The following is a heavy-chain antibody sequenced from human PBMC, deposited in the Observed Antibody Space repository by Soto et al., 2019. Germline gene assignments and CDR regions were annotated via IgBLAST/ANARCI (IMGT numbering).Heavy chain of an antibody. CDR3: ARAGDGSGPIDY. CDR2: IWYDGSNK. V-gene: IGHV3-33*01. D-gene: IGHD3-10*01. J-gene: IGHJ4*02. CDR1: GFTFSSYG. Sequence: QVQLVESGGGVVQPGRSLRLSCAASGFTFSSYGMHWVRQAPGKGLEWVAVIWYDGSNKYYADSVKGRFTISRDNSKNKLYLQMNSLRAEDTAVYYCARAGDGSGPIDYWGQGTLVTVSS.